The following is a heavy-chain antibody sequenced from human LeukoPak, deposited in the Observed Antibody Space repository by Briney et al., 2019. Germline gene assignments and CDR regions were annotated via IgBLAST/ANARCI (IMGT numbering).Heavy chain of an antibody. CDR3: VKHSAPVLAAARFDY. CDR2: IKKDGSEK. D-gene: IGHD2-2*01. V-gene: IGHV3-7*03. CDR1: GFTFSSHW. J-gene: IGHJ4*02. Sequence: GGSLRLSCAASGFTFSSHWISWVRQVPGKGLEWVANIKKDGSEKYYVDAVKGRFTISRDNSKNTLYLQMNSLRAEDTALYYCVKHSAPVLAAARFDYWGQGNLVTVSS.